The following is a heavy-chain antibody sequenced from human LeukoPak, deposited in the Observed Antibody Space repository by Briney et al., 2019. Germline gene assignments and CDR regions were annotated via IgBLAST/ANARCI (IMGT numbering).Heavy chain of an antibody. CDR1: GFTFSGYA. V-gene: IGHV3-30*04. D-gene: IGHD3-10*02. J-gene: IGHJ6*04. Sequence: GRSLRLSCAASGFTFSGYAIHWVRQAPGKGLEWVAVISYDGSNKFYADSVKGRFTISRDNAKNSLYLQMNSLRAEDTAVYYCAELGITMIGGVWGKGTTVTISS. CDR2: ISYDGSNK. CDR3: AELGITMIGGV.